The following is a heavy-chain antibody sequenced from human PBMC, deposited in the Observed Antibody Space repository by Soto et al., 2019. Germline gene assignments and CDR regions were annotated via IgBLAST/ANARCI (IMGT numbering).Heavy chain of an antibody. J-gene: IGHJ6*02. CDR1: GFTFSSYG. Sequence: QVQLVESGGGVVQPGRSLRLSCAASGFTFSSYGMHWVRQAPGKGLEWVAVISYDGSNKYYADSVKGRFTISRDNSKNTLYLQMNSLRAEDTAVYYCAKLPSLDWNDDNSYYYGMDVWGQGTTVTVSS. D-gene: IGHD1-1*01. CDR3: AKLPSLDWNDDNSYYYGMDV. V-gene: IGHV3-30*18. CDR2: ISYDGSNK.